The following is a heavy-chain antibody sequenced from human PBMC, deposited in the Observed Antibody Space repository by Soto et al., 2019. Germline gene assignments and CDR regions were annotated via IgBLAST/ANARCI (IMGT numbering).Heavy chain of an antibody. CDR3: ATLEGLATISYYFDF. CDR1: DDSINSDKYY. J-gene: IGHJ4*02. CDR2: IYYRGNA. V-gene: IGHV4-39*01. Sequence: QLQLQESGPGLVKPSETLSLTCSVSDDSINSDKYYWGWIRQPPGKGLEWIGSIYYRGNAYYNPSLHSRVPISLDKSKSLFSLKLNSVTAADSAVYFCATLEGLATISYYFDFWGPGALVTVSS. D-gene: IGHD5-12*01.